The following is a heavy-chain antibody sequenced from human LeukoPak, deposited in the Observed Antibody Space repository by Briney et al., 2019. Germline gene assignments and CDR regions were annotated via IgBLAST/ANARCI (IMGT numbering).Heavy chain of an antibody. Sequence: SVKVSCKASGGTFSSYAISWVRQAPGQGLEWMGGIIPIFGTANYAQKFQGRVTITADESTSTAYMELSSLRSEDTAVYYCARESYYGSGSYYNGAKFDYWGQGTLVTVSS. CDR1: GGTFSSYA. CDR2: IIPIFGTA. D-gene: IGHD3-10*01. CDR3: ARESYYGSGSYYNGAKFDY. J-gene: IGHJ4*02. V-gene: IGHV1-69*13.